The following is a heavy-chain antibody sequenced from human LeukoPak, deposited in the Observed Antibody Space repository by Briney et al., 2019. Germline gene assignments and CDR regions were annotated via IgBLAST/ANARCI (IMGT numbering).Heavy chain of an antibody. CDR3: ARSASSGWD. V-gene: IGHV3-48*01. J-gene: IGHJ4*02. D-gene: IGHD6-19*01. Sequence: GGSLRLSCAASGFTFSSYSMNWVRQAPGKGLEWVSYISSSSTIYYADSVKGRFTISRDNAKNSLYLQMSSLRAEDTAVYYCARSASSGWDWGQGTLVTVSS. CDR1: GFTFSSYS. CDR2: ISSSSTI.